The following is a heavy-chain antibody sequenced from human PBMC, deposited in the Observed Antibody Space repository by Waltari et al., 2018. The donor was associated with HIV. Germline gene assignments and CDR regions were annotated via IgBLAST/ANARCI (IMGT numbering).Heavy chain of an antibody. CDR2: MNPNSSNT. CDR1: GCTFTSYD. V-gene: IGHV1-8*01. D-gene: IGHD3-10*01. Sequence: VQLVQSGAEVMKPGASVMVSCKASGCTFTSYDINWGRQATVQGVDGMGWMNPNSSNTSDEQKSPRRVNMTRNTYISTAYMELSSVRSDCTAVYYCAWSYYYGGNAIYCGMDVWGQGTMVTVSS. J-gene: IGHJ6*02. CDR3: AWSYYYGGNAIYCGMDV.